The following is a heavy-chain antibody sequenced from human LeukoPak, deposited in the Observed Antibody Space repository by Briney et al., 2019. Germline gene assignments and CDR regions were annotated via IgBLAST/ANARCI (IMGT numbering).Heavy chain of an antibody. D-gene: IGHD3-16*01. Sequence: SGTLSLTCAVSGGSISSSNWWSWVRQPPGKGLEWIGEIYHSGSTNYNPSLKSRVTISVDKSKNQFSLKLSSVSAADTAVYYCARAGAATPLGCYYGMDVWGQGTTVTVSS. V-gene: IGHV4-4*02. CDR2: IYHSGST. CDR3: ARAGAATPLGCYYGMDV. CDR1: GGSISSSNW. J-gene: IGHJ6*02.